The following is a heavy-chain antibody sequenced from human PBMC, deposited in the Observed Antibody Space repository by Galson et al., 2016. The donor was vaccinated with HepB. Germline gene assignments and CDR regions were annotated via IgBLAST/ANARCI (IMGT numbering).Heavy chain of an antibody. D-gene: IGHD5-18*01. V-gene: IGHV3-21*01. CDR2: IGSGSSYK. CDR3: ARGWEEGWIQTSNWFDP. J-gene: IGHJ5*02. Sequence: SLRPSCAASGFAFRSYSMNWVRQAPGTGLEWVSPIGSGSSYKYYADCVEGRFTISRDDAKNSLYVQMNSLRPEDTAVYYCARGWEEGWIQTSNWFDPWGQGTLVTVSS. CDR1: GFAFRSYS.